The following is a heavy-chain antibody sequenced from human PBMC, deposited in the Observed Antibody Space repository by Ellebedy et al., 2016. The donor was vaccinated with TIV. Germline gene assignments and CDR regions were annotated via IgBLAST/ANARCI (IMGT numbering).Heavy chain of an antibody. CDR1: GFTFSSFW. Sequence: GESLKISCAASGFTFSSFWISWVRQAPGKGLEWVATIKEDGSDKYYLDSVKGRFTISRDNTKNSLYLQMNSLRLEDTAVYSCARGYSSGSYFAWGQGTLVTVSS. CDR3: ARGYSSGSYFA. CDR2: IKEDGSDK. J-gene: IGHJ4*02. V-gene: IGHV3-7*01. D-gene: IGHD3-10*01.